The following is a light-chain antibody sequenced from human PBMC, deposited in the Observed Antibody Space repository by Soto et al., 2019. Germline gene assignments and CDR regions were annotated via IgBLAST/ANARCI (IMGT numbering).Light chain of an antibody. Sequence: DIQITHSPSTLSSSVLYRFTITCLASQSISNRLAWYQQKPGKAPKVLIYDASSLESGVPSRFSGSGSGTEFILTISSLQPDDFATYYCQQYNSYPITFGQGTRLEIK. CDR3: QQYNSYPIT. J-gene: IGKJ5*01. CDR2: DAS. CDR1: QSISNR. V-gene: IGKV1-5*01.